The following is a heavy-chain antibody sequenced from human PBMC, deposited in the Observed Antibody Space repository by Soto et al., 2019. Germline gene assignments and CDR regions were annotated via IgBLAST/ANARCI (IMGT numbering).Heavy chain of an antibody. D-gene: IGHD2-2*01. V-gene: IGHV4-34*01. CDR1: GGSFSGYY. CDR3: ARGRADIVVVPAAMSGHYYYGMDV. Sequence: QVQLQQWGAGLLKPSETLSLTSAVYGGSFSGYYWSWIRQPPGKGLEWIGEINHSGSTNYNPSLKSRVTISVDTSKNQFSLKLSSVTAADTAVYYCARGRADIVVVPAAMSGHYYYGMDVWGQGTTVTVSS. CDR2: INHSGST. J-gene: IGHJ6*02.